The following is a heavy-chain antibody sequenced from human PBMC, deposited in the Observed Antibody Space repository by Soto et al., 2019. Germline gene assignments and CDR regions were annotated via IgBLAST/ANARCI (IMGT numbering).Heavy chain of an antibody. CDR2: ISYDGSNK. CDR3: ARGDGYGGH. J-gene: IGHJ4*02. V-gene: IGHV3-30-3*01. D-gene: IGHD5-12*01. CDR1: GFTFSSYA. Sequence: QVQLVESGGGVVQPGRSLRLSCAASGFTFSSYAMHWVRQAPGKGLEWVAVISYDGSNKYYADSVKGRFTISRDNSKNTLYLQMNSLRAEDTAVYYCARGDGYGGHWGQGTLVTVSS.